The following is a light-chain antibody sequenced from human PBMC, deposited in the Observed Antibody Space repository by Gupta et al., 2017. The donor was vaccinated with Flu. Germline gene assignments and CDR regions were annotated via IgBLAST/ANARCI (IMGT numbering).Light chain of an antibody. CDR2: DVS. CDR1: SSDVGGYNF. CDR3: CSYSGSYTSHVI. J-gene: IGLJ2*01. Sequence: QSALTQPRSVSGSPGQSIPISCTGTSSDVGGYNFVSWYQQHPGKAPKLIIYDVSRRPSGVPDRFSGSKSGNTASLTISGLQADDEADYYCCSYSGSYTSHVIFGGGTKVTVL. V-gene: IGLV2-11*01.